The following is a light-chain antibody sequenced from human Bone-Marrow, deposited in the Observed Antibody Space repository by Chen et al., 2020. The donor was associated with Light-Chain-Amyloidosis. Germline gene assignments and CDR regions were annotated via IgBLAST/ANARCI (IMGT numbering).Light chain of an antibody. V-gene: IGLV2-14*03. CDR1: NSDVGVYNF. CDR3: SSHTSSGTTV. J-gene: IGLJ1*01. Sequence: QSALTQPASVSGSPGQSITISCTGTNSDVGVYNFVSWYQQHPGKAPKLMIYAVSYRPSGLSDRFSASKSGNTASLTISGLQAEDEADYYCSSHTSSGTTVFGSGTKVTVL. CDR2: AVS.